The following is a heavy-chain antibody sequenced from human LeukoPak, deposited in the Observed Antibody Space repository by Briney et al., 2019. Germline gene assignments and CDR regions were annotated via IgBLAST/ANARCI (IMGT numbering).Heavy chain of an antibody. D-gene: IGHD7-27*01. CDR1: GYTFTSYD. CDR3: AREEYPDWGYLAFDP. V-gene: IGHV1-8*01. CDR2: MNPNSGNT. J-gene: IGHJ5*02. Sequence: GASVKVSCMASGYTFTSYDINWVRQATGQGLEWMGWMNPNSGNTGYAQKFQGRVTMTRNTSISTAYMELSSLRSEDTAVYYCAREEYPDWGYLAFDPWGQGTLVTVSS.